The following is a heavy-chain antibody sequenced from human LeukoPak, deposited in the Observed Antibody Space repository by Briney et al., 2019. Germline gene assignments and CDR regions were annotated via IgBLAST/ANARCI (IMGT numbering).Heavy chain of an antibody. V-gene: IGHV3-74*01. CDR2: INSDESNT. J-gene: IGHJ4*02. CDR1: GFTFSTYW. Sequence: GGSLRLSCAASGFTFSTYWTHWARQAPGKGLVWVSHINSDESNTNYADSVKGRFTISRDNAKNTLYLQMNNLRAEDTAVYFCARLWDSSSSRHFDYWGQGTLVTVSS. CDR3: ARLWDSSSSRHFDY. D-gene: IGHD6-6*01.